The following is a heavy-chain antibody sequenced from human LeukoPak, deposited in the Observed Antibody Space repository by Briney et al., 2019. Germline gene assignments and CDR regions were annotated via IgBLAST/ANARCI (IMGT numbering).Heavy chain of an antibody. CDR2: ISANGQAT. CDR1: GLHYGTYA. D-gene: IGHD3-10*01. J-gene: IGHJ4*02. Sequence: GGPLTLSCAGSGLHYGTYAMRWVRQAPGRGLEGVSSISANGQATYYADSVEGRFTISRDNSKSTLYLQLNSLRAEATATYYCARDPYNTILYRLAHWGQGTLVTVSS. CDR3: ARDPYNTILYRLAH. V-gene: IGHV3-23*01.